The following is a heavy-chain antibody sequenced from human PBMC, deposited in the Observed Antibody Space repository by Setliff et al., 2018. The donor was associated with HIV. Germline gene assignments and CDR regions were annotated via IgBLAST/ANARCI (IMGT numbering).Heavy chain of an antibody. CDR3: ATKDIVVVPAAAPPYYYYYMDV. Sequence: SETLSLTCAVSGGFFSGYYWSWIRQPPGKGLEWVAEINHSGSTNYKSSPKSRVTILIDNTKNDFSLKLSSVTAADTAVYYCATKDIVVVPAAAPPYYYYYMDVWGKGTTVTVSS. J-gene: IGHJ6*03. V-gene: IGHV4-34*01. D-gene: IGHD2-2*01. CDR1: GGFFSGYY. CDR2: INHSGST.